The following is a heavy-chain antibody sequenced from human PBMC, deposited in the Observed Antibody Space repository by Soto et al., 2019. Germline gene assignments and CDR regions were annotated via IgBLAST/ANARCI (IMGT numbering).Heavy chain of an antibody. CDR1: GFTFSSYA. CDR3: AKDHIVVVAPTFAFDI. D-gene: IGHD2-15*01. V-gene: IGHV3-23*01. J-gene: IGHJ3*02. CDR2: ISGSGVST. Sequence: GGSLRLSCAASGFTFSSYAMSWVRQAPGKGLEWVSAISGSGVSTYYADSVKGRFTISRDNSKNTLYLQMNSLGAEDTAVYYCAKDHIVVVAPTFAFDIWGQGTILTV.